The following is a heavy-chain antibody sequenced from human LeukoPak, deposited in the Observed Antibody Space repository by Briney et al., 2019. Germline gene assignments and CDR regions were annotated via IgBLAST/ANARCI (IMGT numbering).Heavy chain of an antibody. D-gene: IGHD5-18*01. J-gene: IGHJ4*02. CDR1: GFTFDDYA. Sequence: GGSLRLSCAASGFTFDDYAMHWVRQAPGKGLEWVSGISWNSGSIGYADSVKGRITISRDHAKNSLYLQMNSLRAEDMALYYCAKDMDTAMASGGLFDYWGQGTQVTVSS. CDR3: AKDMDTAMASGGLFDY. CDR2: ISWNSGSI. V-gene: IGHV3-9*03.